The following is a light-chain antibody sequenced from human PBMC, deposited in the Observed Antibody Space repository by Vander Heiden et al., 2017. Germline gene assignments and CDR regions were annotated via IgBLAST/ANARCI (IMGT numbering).Light chain of an antibody. CDR1: QTISSY. V-gene: IGKV1-39*01. Sequence: DIQLTQPPSSLSASVGDRVTITCRASQTISSYLNWYQQKPGKAPKLLIYTASSLQSEVPSRFSGSGSGTDFTLTISSLQPEDFATYYCQQSYSTPYTFGQGTKVEIK. J-gene: IGKJ2*01. CDR3: QQSYSTPYT. CDR2: TAS.